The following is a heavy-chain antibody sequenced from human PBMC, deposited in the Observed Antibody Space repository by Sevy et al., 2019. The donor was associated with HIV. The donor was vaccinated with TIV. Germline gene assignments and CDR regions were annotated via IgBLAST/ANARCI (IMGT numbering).Heavy chain of an antibody. D-gene: IGHD3-3*01. V-gene: IGHV3-73*01. CDR2: IRSKANSYAT. CDR3: LYDFWSGYPYYGMDV. J-gene: IGHJ6*02. CDR1: GFTFSGSA. Sequence: GGSLRLSCAASGFTFSGSAMHWVRQASGKGLEWVGRIRSKANSYATAYAASVKGRFTISRDDSKNTAYLQMNSLKTEDTAVYYCLYDFWSGYPYYGMDVWGQWTTVTVSS.